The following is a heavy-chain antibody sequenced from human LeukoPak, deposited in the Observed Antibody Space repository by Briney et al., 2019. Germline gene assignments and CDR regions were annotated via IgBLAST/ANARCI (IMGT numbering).Heavy chain of an antibody. CDR3: ARAQSKESDDSGSFYRHFDY. J-gene: IGHJ4*02. D-gene: IGHD3-10*01. V-gene: IGHV3-9*01. Sequence: GGSLRLSCEATGFVFYDYAMHWVRQVPGKGLEWVSGIGWNSGDIAYADSVKGRFTISRDNAKNSLYLQMNSLKPEDTALYYCARAQSKESDDSGSFYRHFDYWGRGTLVTVSS. CDR2: IGWNSGDI. CDR1: GFVFYDYA.